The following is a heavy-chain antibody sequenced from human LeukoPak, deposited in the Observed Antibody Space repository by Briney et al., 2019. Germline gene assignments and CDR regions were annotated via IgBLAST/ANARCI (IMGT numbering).Heavy chain of an antibody. Sequence: PSEALSLTCAVSGGSISSSNWWSWVRQPPGKGLEWIGEIYHSGSTNYNPSLKSRVTISVDKSKNQFSLKLSSVTAADTAVYYCARVESGYDNFDYWGQGTLVTVAS. CDR1: GGSISSSNW. CDR3: ARVESGYDNFDY. J-gene: IGHJ4*02. V-gene: IGHV4-4*02. CDR2: IYHSGST. D-gene: IGHD3-9*01.